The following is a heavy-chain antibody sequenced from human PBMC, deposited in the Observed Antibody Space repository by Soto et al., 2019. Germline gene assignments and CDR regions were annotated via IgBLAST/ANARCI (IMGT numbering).Heavy chain of an antibody. CDR2: NFWDDEK. Sequence: QITLKESGPTLVKPTQTLTLTCTFSGFSHTTSGVGVGWIRQPPGKALEWLAINFWDDEKRYSPSLKSRLTITNHPSTSPAVLSMTSMDPVDTGTYDWAHPDPYDSSGYLAFDIWGHGTMVIVSS. V-gene: IGHV2-5*02. CDR1: GFSHTTSGVG. CDR3: AHPDPYDSSGYLAFDI. J-gene: IGHJ3*02. D-gene: IGHD3-22*01.